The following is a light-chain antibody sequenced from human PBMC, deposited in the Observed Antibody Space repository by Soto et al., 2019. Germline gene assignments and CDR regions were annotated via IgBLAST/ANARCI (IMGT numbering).Light chain of an antibody. Sequence: DIQMTQDPSSVSASIGDSIKVTCXASHDIGDWLAWYQQRPGQAPKLLIYAASSLHSGVPSRFSGSGSGTDFTLTISSLQPEDFATYYCQQIGSYPFSFGPRIKVDI. CDR3: QQIGSYPFS. CDR1: HDIGDW. CDR2: AAS. J-gene: IGKJ3*01. V-gene: IGKV1-12*02.